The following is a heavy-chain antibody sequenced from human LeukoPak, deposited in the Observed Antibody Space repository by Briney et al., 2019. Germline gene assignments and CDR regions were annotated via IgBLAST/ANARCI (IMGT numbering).Heavy chain of an antibody. CDR3: ARSPDGPDS. CDR1: GFTFSTNW. V-gene: IGHV3-7*01. CDR2: ITQDRSET. J-gene: IGHJ4*02. Sequence: GVTVTLSCAASGFTFSTNWLTLHPPAPGQELEWVANITQDRSETFPVDSVKGRFTISRENAKNSLYLQMTSLRAEDTAVYYCARSPDGPDSWGQGTLVTVSS.